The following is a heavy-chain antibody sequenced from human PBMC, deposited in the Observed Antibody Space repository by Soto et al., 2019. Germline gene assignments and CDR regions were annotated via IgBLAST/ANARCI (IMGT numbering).Heavy chain of an antibody. V-gene: IGHV4-34*01. D-gene: IGHD5-18*01. Sequence: SEPLSRACAVYGGSVLGYYWMWILQPPGEGLEWIGEINHSGSTNYNPSPKSRVTISVDTSKNQFSLKLSSVTAADTAVYYCVREEYSYGRYYYYVMDVWGQGTTV. CDR1: GGSVLGYY. CDR2: INHSGST. J-gene: IGHJ6*01. CDR3: VREEYSYGRYYYYVMDV.